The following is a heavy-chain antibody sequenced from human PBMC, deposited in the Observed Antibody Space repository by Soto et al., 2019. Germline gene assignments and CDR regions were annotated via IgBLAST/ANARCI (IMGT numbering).Heavy chain of an antibody. J-gene: IGHJ4*02. CDR2: IIPIFGTT. D-gene: IGHD4-17*01. Sequence: QGQLVQSGAEVKKPGSSVKVSCKASGDTFSCYAISWVRQAPGQRLEWMGGIIPIFGTTSYAQNFLGRATIPADGSPNTGYKEMRSLRSEDTAGYYCARVGGGTKVTLHYFDNWGQGTLVTVSP. CDR1: GDTFSCYA. CDR3: ARVGGGTKVTLHYFDN. V-gene: IGHV1-69*12.